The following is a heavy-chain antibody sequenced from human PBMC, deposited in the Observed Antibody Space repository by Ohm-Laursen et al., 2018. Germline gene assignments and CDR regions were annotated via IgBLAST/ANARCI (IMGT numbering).Heavy chain of an antibody. V-gene: IGHV1-58*02. CDR2: IVVGSGST. Sequence: SVKVSCKASGFTFTTSTMQWVRQARGRRLEWIGWIVVGSGSTNYAQRFEERVTITRDTPTSTAYMELSSLRSEDTAVYYCARDLQKDMGGSYYFYYWGQGTLVTVSS. D-gene: IGHD2-15*01. J-gene: IGHJ4*02. CDR1: GFTFTTST. CDR3: ARDLQKDMGGSYYFYY.